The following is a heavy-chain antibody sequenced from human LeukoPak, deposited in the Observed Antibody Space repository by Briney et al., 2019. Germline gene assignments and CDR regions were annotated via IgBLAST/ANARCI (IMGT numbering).Heavy chain of an antibody. Sequence: PGGSLILSCSASGFPFSSYAMHWVRQAPGKGLEYVSAISDSGGSTYYADSVKGRFTISRDNSKNTLYLQMSSLRAEDTAVYFCVRGYSFGPYGMDVWGQGITASVSS. CDR2: ISDSGGST. J-gene: IGHJ6*02. CDR1: GFPFSSYA. V-gene: IGHV3-64D*09. CDR3: VRGYSFGPYGMDV. D-gene: IGHD2-15*01.